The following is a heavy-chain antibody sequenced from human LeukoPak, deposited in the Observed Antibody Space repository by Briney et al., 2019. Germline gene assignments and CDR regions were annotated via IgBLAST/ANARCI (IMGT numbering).Heavy chain of an antibody. CDR3: AKGIYSSGWSYFDY. D-gene: IGHD6-19*01. J-gene: IGHJ4*01. CDR1: GFTFSNSA. Sequence: GGSLRLSCAASGFTFSNSAMSWVRQAPGKGLEWVSTLSGSGITTYYADSVKGRFTISRDNSKNTLYLQMDTLRAEDSALYYCAKGIYSSGWSYFDYWGHGTLVTVSS. V-gene: IGHV3-23*01. CDR2: LSGSGITT.